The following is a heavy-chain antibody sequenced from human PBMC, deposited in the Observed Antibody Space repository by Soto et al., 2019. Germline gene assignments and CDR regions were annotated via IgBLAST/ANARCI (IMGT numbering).Heavy chain of an antibody. Sequence: GGSLRLSCAASGFAFGTSVMGCVRQAPGRGPEWVSSIDVSGGSTYYADSVKGRFTISRDNPKNTLYLQMTSLRAEDTAVYYCARKTPGPSGYFDYWGQGALVTVSS. CDR1: GFAFGTSV. CDR3: ARKTPGPSGYFDY. V-gene: IGHV3-23*01. CDR2: IDVSGGST. J-gene: IGHJ4*02. D-gene: IGHD2-15*01.